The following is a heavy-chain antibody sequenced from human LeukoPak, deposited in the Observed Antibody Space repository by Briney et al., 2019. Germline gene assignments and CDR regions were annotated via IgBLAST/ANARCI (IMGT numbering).Heavy chain of an antibody. V-gene: IGHV4-34*01. CDR1: GGSFSGYY. Sequence: SETLSLTCAVYGGSFSGYYWSWIRQPPGKGLEWTGEINHSGSTNYNPSLKSRVTISVDTSKNQFSLKLSSVTAADTAVYYCARAPHIVVVLYGNYFDYWGQGTLVTVSS. J-gene: IGHJ4*02. D-gene: IGHD2-21*01. CDR3: ARAPHIVVVLYGNYFDY. CDR2: INHSGST.